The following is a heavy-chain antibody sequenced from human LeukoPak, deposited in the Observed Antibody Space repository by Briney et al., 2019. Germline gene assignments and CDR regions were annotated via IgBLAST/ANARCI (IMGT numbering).Heavy chain of an antibody. D-gene: IGHD6-13*01. V-gene: IGHV4-59*01. CDR3: ARGGQAAQSSSWYFYFDY. Sequence: SETLSLTCTVSGGSISGYYWNWIRKPPGKGLEWLGYIYYTGNTNYNPSLKSRVTISVDTSKNQFSLKLSSVTAADTAVYYCARGGQAAQSSSWYFYFDYWGQGTLVTVSS. CDR1: GGSISGYY. J-gene: IGHJ4*02. CDR2: IYYTGNT.